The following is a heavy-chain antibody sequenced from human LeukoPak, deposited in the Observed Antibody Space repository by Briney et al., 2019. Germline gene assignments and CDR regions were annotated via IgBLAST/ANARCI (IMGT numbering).Heavy chain of an antibody. D-gene: IGHD1-20*01. CDR2: FSYSGSVST. Sequence: SETLSLTCTVSGGSISTYFWNWIRQPPGKGLECIGYFSYSGSVSTKYTPSLKSRVTMSVVASRNQFSLNLTSVTAADTAVYYCARALAVRRITGYYYYYMDVWGKGTTVTVSS. CDR3: ARALAVRRITGYYYYYMDV. V-gene: IGHV4-59*12. J-gene: IGHJ6*03. CDR1: GGSISTYF.